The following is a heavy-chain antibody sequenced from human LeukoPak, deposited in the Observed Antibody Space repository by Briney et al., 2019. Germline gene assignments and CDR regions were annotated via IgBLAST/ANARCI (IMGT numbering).Heavy chain of an antibody. D-gene: IGHD6-6*01. V-gene: IGHV4-34*01. CDR1: GGSFSGYY. Sequence: SETLSLTCAVYGGSFSGYYWSWIRQPPGKGLEWIGEINHSGSTNYNPSLKSRVTISVDTSKNQFSLKLSSVTAADTAVYYCARGSIAARPSYSDYWGQGTLVTVSS. CDR3: ARGSIAARPSYSDY. CDR2: INHSGST. J-gene: IGHJ4*02.